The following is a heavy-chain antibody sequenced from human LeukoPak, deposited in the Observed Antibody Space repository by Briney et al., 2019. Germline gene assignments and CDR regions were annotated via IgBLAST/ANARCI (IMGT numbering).Heavy chain of an antibody. CDR3: ARVGADYYDSSGYYYVYYFDY. CDR1: GFTFSPYW. CDR2: INQDGSEK. Sequence: GGSLRLSCAASGFTFSPYWMTWVRQAPGKGLEWVANINQDGSEKYYVDSVEGRFTISRDNAKKSLYLQMNSLRAEDTAVYYCARVGADYYDSSGYYYVYYFDYWGQGTLVTVSS. D-gene: IGHD3-22*01. V-gene: IGHV3-7*01. J-gene: IGHJ4*02.